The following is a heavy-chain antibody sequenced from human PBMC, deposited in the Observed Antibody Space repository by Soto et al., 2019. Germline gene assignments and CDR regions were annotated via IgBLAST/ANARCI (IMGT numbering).Heavy chain of an antibody. CDR1: GFTFSSYG. CDR2: IWYDGSNK. J-gene: IGHJ3*02. CDR3: ARVPAGDAFDI. Sequence: WWSLRLCCAASGFTFSSYGMHWFRQAPGKGLEWVAVIWYDGSNKYYADSVKGRFTISRDNSKNTLYLQMNSLRAEDTAVYYCARVPAGDAFDIWGQGTMVTVSS. V-gene: IGHV3-33*01.